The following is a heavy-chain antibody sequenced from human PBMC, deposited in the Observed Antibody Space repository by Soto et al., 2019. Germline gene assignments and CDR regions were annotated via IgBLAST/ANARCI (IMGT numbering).Heavy chain of an antibody. Sequence: SETLSLTCAVSGGSVESSSCWSWVRQAPGKGLEWIGEIYHSGTFNYNPSLASRVSVSVDKSTNQLSLNLNSVTAADTAVYYCVRSVPAATWAYNGMDVWGQGTTVTVSS. V-gene: IGHV4-4*02. D-gene: IGHD2-15*01. CDR3: VRSVPAATWAYNGMDV. CDR1: GGSVESSSC. CDR2: IYHSGTF. J-gene: IGHJ6*02.